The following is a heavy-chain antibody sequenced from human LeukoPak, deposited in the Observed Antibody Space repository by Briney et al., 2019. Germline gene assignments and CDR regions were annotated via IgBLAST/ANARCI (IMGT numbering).Heavy chain of an antibody. CDR3: AREAERYCSGGSCYPSPNYYFDY. J-gene: IGHJ4*02. CDR1: GGTFSSYA. CDR2: IIPIFGTA. Sequence: GASEKVSCKASGGTFSSYAISWVRQAPGQGLEWMGGIIPIFGTANYAQKFQGRVTITADESTSTAYMELSSLRSEDTAVYYCAREAERYCSGGSCYPSPNYYFDYWGQGTLVTVSS. D-gene: IGHD2-15*01. V-gene: IGHV1-69*13.